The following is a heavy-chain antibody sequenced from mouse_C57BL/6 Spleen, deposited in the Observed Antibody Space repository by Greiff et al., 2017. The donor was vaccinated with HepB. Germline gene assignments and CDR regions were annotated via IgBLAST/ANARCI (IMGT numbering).Heavy chain of an antibody. CDR3: ARGGPYGSYAMDY. CDR1: GYTFTSYW. J-gene: IGHJ4*01. V-gene: IGHV1-55*01. Sequence: VQLQQPGAELVKPGASVKMSCKASGYTFTSYWITWVKQRPGQGLEWIGDIYPGSGSTNYNEKFKSKATLTVDPSSSTAYMQLSSLTSEDSAVYYCARGGPYGSYAMDYWGQGTSVTVSS. CDR2: IYPGSGST. D-gene: IGHD2-1*01.